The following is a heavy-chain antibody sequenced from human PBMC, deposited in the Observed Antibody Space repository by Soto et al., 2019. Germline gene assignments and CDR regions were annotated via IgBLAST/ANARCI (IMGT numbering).Heavy chain of an antibody. CDR3: VRDGSKTLRDCFDP. CDR2: VYATGTS. V-gene: IGHV4-4*07. D-gene: IGHD4-17*01. J-gene: IGHJ5*02. CDR1: GGSMSKFY. Sequence: SETLSLTCSVSGGSMSKFYWSWIRKTAGKGLEWMGRVYATGTSGYNPSLRSRIAMSVDISKRTFSLRLRSVTAADTGVYYCVRDGSKTLRDCFDPWGQGILVTVS.